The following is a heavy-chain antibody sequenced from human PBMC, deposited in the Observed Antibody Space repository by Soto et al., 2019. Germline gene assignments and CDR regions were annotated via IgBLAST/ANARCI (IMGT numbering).Heavy chain of an antibody. CDR3: ANQITFGGVMG. D-gene: IGHD3-16*01. CDR1: GFTFSSYS. V-gene: IGHV3-48*01. Sequence: EVQLVESGGGLVQPGGSLRLSCAASGFTFSSYSMNWVRQAPGKGLEWVSYISSSSSTIYYVDSVKGRFTISRDNAKNSLYLQMNGLRAEDTAVYYWANQITFGGVMGWGQGTLVTVSS. CDR2: ISSSSSTI. J-gene: IGHJ4*02.